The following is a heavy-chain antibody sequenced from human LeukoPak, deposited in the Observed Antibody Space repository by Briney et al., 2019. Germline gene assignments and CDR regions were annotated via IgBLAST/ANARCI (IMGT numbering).Heavy chain of an antibody. CDR2: ISAYNGNT. CDR1: GYTFTSYD. CDR3: ARGIAARDFDY. V-gene: IGHV1-18*01. D-gene: IGHD6-6*01. Sequence: ASVKVSCKASGYTFTSYDINWVRQAPGQGLGWMGWISAYNGNTNYAQKLQGRVTMTTDTSTSTAYMELRSLRPDDTAVYYCARGIAARDFDYWGQGTLVTVSS. J-gene: IGHJ4*02.